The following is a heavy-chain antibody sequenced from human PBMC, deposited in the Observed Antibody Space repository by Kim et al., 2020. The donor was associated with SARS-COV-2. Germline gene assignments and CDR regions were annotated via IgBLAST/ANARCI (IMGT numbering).Heavy chain of an antibody. D-gene: IGHD3-10*01. J-gene: IGHJ5*02. CDR2: IDYKGLS. CDR1: GGSVSASGSY. CDR3: AKYIGGSMFDL. Sequence: SETLSLTCTVSGGSVSASGSYWGWIRQPPGKGLEWVGSIDYKGLSYYNPSLKSRVTMSVDTSKDQFALKLSSVTAADTAVYYCAKYIGGSMFDLWGQGTLVTVSS. V-gene: IGHV4-39*01.